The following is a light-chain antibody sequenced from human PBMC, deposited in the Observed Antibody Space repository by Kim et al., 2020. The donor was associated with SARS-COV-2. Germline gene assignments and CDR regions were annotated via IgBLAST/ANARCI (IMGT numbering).Light chain of an antibody. CDR2: RDD. CDR3: QSTDSTISYVL. Sequence: SYELTQPPSVSVSPGQTARITCSGDALSKQYVYWYQQKPGQAPMLLVYRDDERPSGIPARFSASTSGTTITLTIRGVQAEDEADYYCQSTDSTISYVLFGGGTQLTVL. V-gene: IGLV3-25*03. CDR1: ALSKQY. J-gene: IGLJ2*01.